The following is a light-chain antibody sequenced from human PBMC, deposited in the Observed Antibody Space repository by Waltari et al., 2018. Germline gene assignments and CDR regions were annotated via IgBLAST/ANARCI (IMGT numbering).Light chain of an antibody. CDR2: DAS. CDR3: QQYDNLLT. CDR1: QDISNY. J-gene: IGKJ4*01. Sequence: IQMPKSPSSLSASVGDRVTNTCQASQDISNYLNWYQQKPGKAPKLLIYDASNLETGVPSRFSGSGSGTDYTFTISSLQPEDIATYYCQQYDNLLTFGGGTKVAIK. V-gene: IGKV1-33*01.